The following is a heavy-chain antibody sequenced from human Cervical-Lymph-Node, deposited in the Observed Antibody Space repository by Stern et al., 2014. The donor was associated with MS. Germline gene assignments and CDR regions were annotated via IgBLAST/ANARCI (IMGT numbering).Heavy chain of an antibody. Sequence: QVQLVQSGGGVVQPGRSLRLSCAASGFTFSDYGMHWVRQAPGKGLEWGAIIWYDGGNKYYADSVKGRFTISRDNSKNTLYLQMNSLRAEDTAVYYCARGGSNNYYFYGMDVWGQGTTVTVSS. V-gene: IGHV3-33*01. CDR3: ARGGSNNYYFYGMDV. D-gene: IGHD1/OR15-1a*01. CDR1: GFTFSDYG. J-gene: IGHJ6*02. CDR2: IWYDGGNK.